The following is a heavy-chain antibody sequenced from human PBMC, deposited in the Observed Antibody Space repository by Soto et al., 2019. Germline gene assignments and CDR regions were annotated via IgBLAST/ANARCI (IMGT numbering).Heavy chain of an antibody. D-gene: IGHD6-19*01. Sequence: QVQLQESGPGLVKPSGTLSLTCAVSSGSISSSNWWSWVRQPPGKGLEWIGEIYHSGSTNYNPSLQSGFTISVDKSTNQFPLKRSSVTAADTAVYYCAGGITVAGPSRDGFDIWGQETMVTVSS. J-gene: IGHJ3*02. V-gene: IGHV4-4*02. CDR1: SGSISSSNW. CDR2: IYHSGST. CDR3: AGGITVAGPSRDGFDI.